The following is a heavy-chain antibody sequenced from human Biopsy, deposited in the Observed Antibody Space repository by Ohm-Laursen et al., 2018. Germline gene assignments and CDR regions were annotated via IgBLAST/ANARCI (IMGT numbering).Heavy chain of an antibody. V-gene: IGHV1-46*01. CDR3: ARDPHGKGRDYGSYFDY. D-gene: IGHD4-17*01. CDR1: GYSFTSYY. CDR2: INPSGSTT. J-gene: IGHJ4*02. Sequence: SVKVSCKASGYSFTSYYMHWVRQAPGQGLEWMGMINPSGSTTSYPQIFQGRVTMTRDTSKSTVYMELSSLRSADTAVYFCARDPHGKGRDYGSYFDYWGQGTLVTVSS.